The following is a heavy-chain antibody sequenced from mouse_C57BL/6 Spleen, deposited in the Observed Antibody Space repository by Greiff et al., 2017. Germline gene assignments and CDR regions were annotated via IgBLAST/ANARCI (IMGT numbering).Heavy chain of an antibody. CDR1: GFTFSDYY. CDR3: ARLRYDYDYAMDY. J-gene: IGHJ4*01. V-gene: IGHV5-12*01. D-gene: IGHD2-4*01. Sequence: EVQGVESGGGLVQPGGSLKLSCAASGFTFSDYYMYWVRQTPEKRLEWVAYISNGGGSTYYPDTVKGRFTISRDNAKNTLYLQMSRLKSEDTAMYYCARLRYDYDYAMDYWGQGTSVTVSS. CDR2: ISNGGGST.